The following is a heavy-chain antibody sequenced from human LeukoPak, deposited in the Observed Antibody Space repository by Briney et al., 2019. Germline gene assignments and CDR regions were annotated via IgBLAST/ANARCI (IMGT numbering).Heavy chain of an antibody. CDR3: AKSVSTVTTIQLDY. V-gene: IGHV3-23*01. CDR1: GFTFSSYG. CDR2: ISGSGGST. J-gene: IGHJ4*02. D-gene: IGHD4-17*01. Sequence: GGSLRLSCAASGFTFSSYGMSWVRQAPGKGLEWVSAISGSGGSTYYADSVKGRFTISRDNSKNTLYLQMNSLRAEDTAVYYCAKSVSTVTTIQLDYWGQGTLVTVSS.